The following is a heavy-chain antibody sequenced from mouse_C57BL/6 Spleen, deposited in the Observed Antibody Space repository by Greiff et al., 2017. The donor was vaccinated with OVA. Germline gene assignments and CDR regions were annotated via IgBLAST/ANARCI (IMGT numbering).Heavy chain of an antibody. Sequence: VQLQQPGPELVKPGASVKLSCKASGYTFTSYWMHWVKQRPGQGLEWIGNINPSNGRTNYNEKFKSKATLTVDKSSSTAYMQLSSLTSEDSAVYYCARGDYDYNVRGSFDYWGQGTTLTVSS. CDR1: GYTFTSYW. CDR2: INPSNGRT. CDR3: ARGDYDYNVRGSFDY. D-gene: IGHD2-4*01. V-gene: IGHV1-53*01. J-gene: IGHJ2*01.